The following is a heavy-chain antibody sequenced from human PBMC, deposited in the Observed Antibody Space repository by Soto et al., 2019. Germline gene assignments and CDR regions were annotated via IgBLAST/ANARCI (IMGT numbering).Heavy chain of an antibody. CDR2: IFSGGTT. CDR1: VFTVTSNY. D-gene: IGHD3-10*01. Sequence: VGSLRLSCASSVFTVTSNYMSWVRQAPGKGLEWVSVIFSGGTTHYADSVKGRFTISRDNSKNTLYLQMNSLRVDDTAVYYCAREKRGGHNFVYWGQGTPVTVSX. J-gene: IGHJ4*02. V-gene: IGHV3-53*01. CDR3: AREKRGGHNFVY.